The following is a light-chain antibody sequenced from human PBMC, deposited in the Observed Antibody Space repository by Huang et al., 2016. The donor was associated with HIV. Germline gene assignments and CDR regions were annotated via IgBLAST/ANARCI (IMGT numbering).Light chain of an antibody. J-gene: IGKJ1*01. CDR2: AAS. CDR3: QQYYTRVGT. CDR1: QDINNS. V-gene: IGKV1-NL1*01. Sequence: DIQMTQSPSSLSASVGDRVAITCRATQDINNSLAWYQHKPGKAPRLLVYAASKLEGGVPSRFSGSGSGTEYTLTISLQPEDFATYYCQQYYTRVGTFGQGTKVEIK.